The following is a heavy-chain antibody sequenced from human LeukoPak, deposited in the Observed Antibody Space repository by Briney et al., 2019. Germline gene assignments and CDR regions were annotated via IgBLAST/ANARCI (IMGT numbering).Heavy chain of an antibody. J-gene: IGHJ4*02. V-gene: IGHV3-33*01. CDR3: ARDGSYGPRGYFDY. D-gene: IGHD4-17*01. CDR1: GFSFSKYG. CDR2: IWYEGSNR. Sequence: GGSLRLSCAAAGFSFSKYGMHWVRHAPGKGLDWVAVIWYEGSNRYYVDSVEGRLIICRVESKNTLYLQVSSLRADDTAVYYCARDGSYGPRGYFDYWGQGTLVAVSS.